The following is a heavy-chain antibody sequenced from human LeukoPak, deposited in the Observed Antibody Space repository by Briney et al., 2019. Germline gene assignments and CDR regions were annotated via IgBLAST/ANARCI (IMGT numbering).Heavy chain of an antibody. CDR1: GGSIISYY. CDR3: ARDGLRFLEGAFDL. J-gene: IGHJ3*01. CDR2: IYTSGNT. V-gene: IGHV4-4*07. Sequence: SETLSLTCTVSGGSIISYYCNWIRQPAGKGLEWIGRIYTSGNTNYNPSLKSRVTMSVDTSKNQFSLKLSSVTAADPTVYYCARDGLRFLEGAFDLWGQGTMVTVSS. D-gene: IGHD3-3*01.